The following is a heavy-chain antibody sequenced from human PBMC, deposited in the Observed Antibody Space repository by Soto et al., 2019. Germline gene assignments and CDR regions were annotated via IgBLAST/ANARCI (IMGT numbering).Heavy chain of an antibody. CDR1: GFTFSSYA. V-gene: IGHV3-23*01. J-gene: IGHJ6*03. CDR2: ISGSGGST. CDR3: AKESCDYYYYYMDV. Sequence: GGSLRLSCAASGFTFSSYAMSWVRQAPGKGLEWFSAISGSGGSTYYADSVQGRFTISRDNSKNTLYLQMNSLRAEDTAVYYCAKESCDYYYYYMDVWGKGTTVTVSS.